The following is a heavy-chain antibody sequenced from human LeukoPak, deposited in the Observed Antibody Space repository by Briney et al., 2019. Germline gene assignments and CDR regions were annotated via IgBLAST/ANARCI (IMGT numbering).Heavy chain of an antibody. Sequence: GGSLRLSCAASGFTFSSFPMTWVRQAPGKGLEWVSGISGSGGSTYYADSVNGRFTISRDNSKNTLYLQMNSLRAEDTAIYYCAKIAYIYGPNPYEYWGQGTLVTVSS. V-gene: IGHV3-23*01. CDR1: GFTFSSFP. J-gene: IGHJ4*02. D-gene: IGHD5-18*01. CDR2: ISGSGGST. CDR3: AKIAYIYGPNPYEY.